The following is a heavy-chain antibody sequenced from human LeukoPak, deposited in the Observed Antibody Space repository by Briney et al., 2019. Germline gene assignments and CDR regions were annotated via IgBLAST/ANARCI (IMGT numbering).Heavy chain of an antibody. J-gene: IGHJ3*02. CDR3: AREGLTFGGVIESDAFDI. V-gene: IGHV3-21*01. Sequence: GGSLRLSCAASGFTFNSYSMNWVRQAPGKGLEWVSSISGSNSYIYYADSMKGRFTISRDNAKNSLYLQMNSLRAEDTAVYYCAREGLTFGGVIESDAFDIWGQGTMVTVSS. D-gene: IGHD3-16*02. CDR2: ISGSNSYI. CDR1: GFTFNSYS.